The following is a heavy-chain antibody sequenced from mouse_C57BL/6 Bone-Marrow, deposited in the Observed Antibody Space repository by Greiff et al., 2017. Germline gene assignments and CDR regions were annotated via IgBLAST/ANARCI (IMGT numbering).Heavy chain of an antibody. J-gene: IGHJ1*03. V-gene: IGHV1-69*01. D-gene: IGHD1-1*01. CDR1: GYTFTSYW. CDR2: IDPSDSYT. CDR3: ARADYYYGSSYFYWYFDV. Sequence: VQLQQPGAELVIPGASVKLSCKASGYTFTSYWMHWVKQRPGQGLEWIGEIDPSDSYTNYNQKFKGKSTLTVDKSSSTAYMQLSSLTSEDSAVYYCARADYYYGSSYFYWYFDVGGTGTTVTVSA.